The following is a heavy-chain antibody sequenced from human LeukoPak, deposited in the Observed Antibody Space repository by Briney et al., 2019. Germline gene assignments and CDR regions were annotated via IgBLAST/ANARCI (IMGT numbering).Heavy chain of an antibody. CDR1: GYTFTGYY. CDR2: INPNSGGT. V-gene: IGHV1-2*02. Sequence: ASVTVSCKASGYTFTGYYMHWVRQAPGQGLEWMGWINPNSGGTNYAQKFQGRVTMTRDTSISTAYMELSRLRSDDTAVYYCARDAGFSGYDLWCQGTLVTVSS. D-gene: IGHD5-12*01. CDR3: ARDAGFSGYDL. J-gene: IGHJ5*02.